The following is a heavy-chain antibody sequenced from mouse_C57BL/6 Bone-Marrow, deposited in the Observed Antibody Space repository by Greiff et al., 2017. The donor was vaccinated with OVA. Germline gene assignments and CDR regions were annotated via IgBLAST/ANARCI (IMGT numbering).Heavy chain of an antibody. D-gene: IGHD2-2*01. J-gene: IGHJ1*03. CDR2: ISYDGSN. Sequence: LQESGPGLVKPSQSLSLTCSVTGSSIPSGYYWNWIRQFPGNKLEWMGYISYDGSNNYNPSLKNRISITRDTSKNQFFLKLNSVTTEDTATYYCARDGYPYWYFDVWGTGTTVTVSS. V-gene: IGHV3-6*01. CDR1: GSSIPSGYY. CDR3: ARDGYPYWYFDV.